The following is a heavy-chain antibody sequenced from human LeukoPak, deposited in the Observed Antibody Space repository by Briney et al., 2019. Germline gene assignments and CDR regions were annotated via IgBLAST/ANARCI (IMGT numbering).Heavy chain of an antibody. CDR1: GYTFPNYG. CDR3: ARGGPPGGSGSYSDY. Sequence: ASVNVSCKAAGYTFPNYGITWVRQAPGQGLEWMGWISAYNGYTNYAQNLQGRVTLTQDTSTSTAYLEQRSLRSDDTAVYYCARGGPPGGSGSYSDYWGQGTLVTVSS. CDR2: ISAYNGYT. J-gene: IGHJ4*02. V-gene: IGHV1-18*01. D-gene: IGHD1-26*01.